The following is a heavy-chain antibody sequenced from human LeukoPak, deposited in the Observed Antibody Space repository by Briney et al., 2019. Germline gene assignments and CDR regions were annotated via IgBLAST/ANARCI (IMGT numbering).Heavy chain of an antibody. Sequence: GASVKVSCKFSGYTLTELSMHWVRQAPGKGLEWMGGFDPEDGETFYAQKFQGRVTMTKDTSTDTAYMELSSLRSEDTAVYYCTTDYYYDSSGSYYTIDYWGQGTLVTVSS. V-gene: IGHV1-24*01. D-gene: IGHD3-22*01. CDR2: FDPEDGET. J-gene: IGHJ4*02. CDR1: GYTLTELS. CDR3: TTDYYYDSSGSYYTIDY.